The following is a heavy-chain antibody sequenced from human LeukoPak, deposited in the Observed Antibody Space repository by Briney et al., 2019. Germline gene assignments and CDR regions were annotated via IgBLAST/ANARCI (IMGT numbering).Heavy chain of an antibody. J-gene: IGHJ3*02. V-gene: IGHV3-53*01. Sequence: GGSLRLSCAASGFTVSSNYMSWVRQAPGKGLEWVSVIYSGGSTYYADSVKGRFTISRDNAKNSLYLQMNNLRAEDTAVYYCARDRAQGWTYYYDSSGYYGAFDIWGQGTMVTVSS. CDR2: IYSGGST. D-gene: IGHD3-22*01. CDR3: ARDRAQGWTYYYDSSGYYGAFDI. CDR1: GFTVSSNY.